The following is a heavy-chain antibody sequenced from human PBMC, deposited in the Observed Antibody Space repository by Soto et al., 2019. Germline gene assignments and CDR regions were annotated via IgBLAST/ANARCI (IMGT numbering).Heavy chain of an antibody. CDR1: GGSISSRSYY. D-gene: IGHD2-15*01. Sequence: QLQLQESGPGLVKPSETLSLTCILSGGSISSRSYYWGWIRQSPGKGLEWIGSISYSGSTYYNPSLRSRVTISVDTSKDQFSLQLTSVTAADAAVYYCARHRLAQDFCSDSFEDFYGLDVWGQGSTVTVSS. CDR2: ISYSGST. CDR3: ARHRLAQDFCSDSFEDFYGLDV. V-gene: IGHV4-39*01. J-gene: IGHJ6*02.